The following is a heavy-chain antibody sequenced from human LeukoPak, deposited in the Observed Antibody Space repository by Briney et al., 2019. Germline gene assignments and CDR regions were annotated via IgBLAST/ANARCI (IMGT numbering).Heavy chain of an antibody. J-gene: IGHJ4*02. CDR2: INGSGGRT. Sequence: GGPLRLSCAASGFTFSSYAMSWVRQAPGKGLEWVSAINGSGGRTYYADSVKGRFTISRDNSKNTLFLQANSLRAEDTAVYYCAKDWSSGVSGYLIYLDFWGQGTLVTVSS. CDR3: AKDWSSGVSGYLIYLDF. CDR1: GFTFSSYA. D-gene: IGHD3-22*01. V-gene: IGHV3-23*01.